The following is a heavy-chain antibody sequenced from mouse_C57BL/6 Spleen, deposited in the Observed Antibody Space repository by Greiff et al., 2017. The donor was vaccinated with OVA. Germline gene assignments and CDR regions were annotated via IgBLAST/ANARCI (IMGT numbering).Heavy chain of an antibody. J-gene: IGHJ3*01. CDR1: GYTFTSYW. Sequence: VQLQPPGAGLGKPGASGEVSCKASGYTFTSYWVDWGKQRPGQGPGWVGMIHPNSGSTNYNEKFKGKATMTVDKSSSTAYMQLISLTSEDSAVYYCARYSNFFAYWGQGTLVTVSA. CDR3: ARYSNFFAY. V-gene: IGHV1-64*01. CDR2: IHPNSGST. D-gene: IGHD2-5*01.